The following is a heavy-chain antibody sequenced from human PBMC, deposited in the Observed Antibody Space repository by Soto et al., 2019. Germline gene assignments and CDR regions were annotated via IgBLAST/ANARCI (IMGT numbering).Heavy chain of an antibody. CDR1: GGSISSGGYS. Sequence: QLQLQESGSGLVKPSQTLSLTCAVSGGSISSGGYSWSWIRQPPGKGLEWIGYIYHSGSTYYNPSLKSRVTISVDTSNNQFSLKLSSVTAADTAVYYCARLNDYGDYRGAFDIWVQGTMVTVSS. CDR2: IYHSGST. D-gene: IGHD4-17*01. J-gene: IGHJ3*02. V-gene: IGHV4-30-2*01. CDR3: ARLNDYGDYRGAFDI.